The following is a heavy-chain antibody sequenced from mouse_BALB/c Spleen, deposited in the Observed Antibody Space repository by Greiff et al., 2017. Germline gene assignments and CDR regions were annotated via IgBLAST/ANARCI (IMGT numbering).Heavy chain of an antibody. Sequence: EVQRVESGGGLVQPGGSRKLSCAASGFTFSSFGMHWVRQAPEKGLEWVAYISSGSSTIYYADTVKGRFTISRDNPKNTLFLQMTSLRSEDTAMYYCVGYDVAMDYWGQGTSVTVSS. V-gene: IGHV5-17*02. J-gene: IGHJ4*01. CDR1: GFTFSSFG. D-gene: IGHD2-14*01. CDR2: ISSGSSTI. CDR3: VGYDVAMDY.